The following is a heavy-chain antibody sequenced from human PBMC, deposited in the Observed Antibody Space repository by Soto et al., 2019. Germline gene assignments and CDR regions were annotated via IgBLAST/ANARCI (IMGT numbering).Heavy chain of an antibody. V-gene: IGHV1-18*01. CDR2: INPYNGNT. J-gene: IGHJ5*02. Sequence: ASVKVSCKASGYTFTSYGISWVRQAPGQGLEWMGWINPYNGNTNCAQKLQGRVTMTTDTSTSTAYMELRSLRSDDTAVYYCAREPVAGIWFDPWGQGTLVTVSS. D-gene: IGHD6-19*01. CDR1: GYTFTSYG. CDR3: AREPVAGIWFDP.